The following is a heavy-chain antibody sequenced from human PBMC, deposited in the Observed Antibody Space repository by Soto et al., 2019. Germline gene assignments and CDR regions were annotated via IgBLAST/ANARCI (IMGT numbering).Heavy chain of an antibody. CDR1: GFTFSSYG. J-gene: IGHJ4*02. CDR2: ISGSGDTT. D-gene: IGHD3-16*02. Sequence: EVQLLESGGDLVQPGGSLRLSCAASGFTFSSYGMAGVRQAPGKGLEWVSGISGSGDTTDYADSVKGRFTISRDNSKNTLYMQMNTLRAEDTALYYWAKDLQVWGSYRPYGFDHWGQGTLVTVSS. V-gene: IGHV3-23*01. CDR3: AKDLQVWGSYRPYGFDH.